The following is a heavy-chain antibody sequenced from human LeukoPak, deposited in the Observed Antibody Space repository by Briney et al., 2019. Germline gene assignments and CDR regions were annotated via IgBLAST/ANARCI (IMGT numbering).Heavy chain of an antibody. CDR1: GFTFSSYG. V-gene: IGHV3-30*18. Sequence: GRSLRLSCAASGFTFSSYGMHWVRQAPGKGLEWVAVISYDGSNKYYADSVKGRFTISRDNSKNTLYLQMNSLRAEDTAVYYCAKERPPLQYYYYYMDVWGKGTTVTVSS. CDR2: ISYDGSNK. CDR3: AKERPPLQYYYYYMDV. D-gene: IGHD5-24*01. J-gene: IGHJ6*03.